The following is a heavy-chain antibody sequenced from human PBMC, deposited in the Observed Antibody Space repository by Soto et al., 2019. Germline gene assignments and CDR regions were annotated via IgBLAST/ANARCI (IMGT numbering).Heavy chain of an antibody. CDR3: AKDQAKDFWRGYYPNYYFAY. CDR1: GFTFSSYA. CDR2: ISGSGGST. J-gene: IGHJ4*02. D-gene: IGHD3-3*01. Sequence: EVQLLESGGGLVQPGGSLRLSCAASGFTFSSYAMSWVRQAPGKGLELVSAISGSGGSTYYADSVKGRFTISRDNSKNTLYLKMNSLRAEDTAVYYWAKDQAKDFWRGYYPNYYFAYWGQGTLVTVAS. V-gene: IGHV3-23*01.